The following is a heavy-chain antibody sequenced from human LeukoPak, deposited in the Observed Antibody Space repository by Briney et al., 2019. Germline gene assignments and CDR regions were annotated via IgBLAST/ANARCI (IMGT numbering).Heavy chain of an antibody. CDR1: GFTFRNYA. Sequence: PGGSLRLSCAASGFTFRNYAMHWVRQAPGKGLQWVAVISYDGTKKFYADSVKGRFTISRDNSKNTLYLQLNSVRTDDSALYHCARSTVTTANLFDPWGQGTLVTVSS. D-gene: IGHD4-17*01. V-gene: IGHV3-30*04. J-gene: IGHJ5*02. CDR3: ARSTVTTANLFDP. CDR2: ISYDGTKK.